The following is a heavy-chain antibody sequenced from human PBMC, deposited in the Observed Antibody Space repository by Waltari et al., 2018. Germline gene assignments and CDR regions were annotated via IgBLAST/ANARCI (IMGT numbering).Heavy chain of an antibody. CDR2: IYHSGST. Sequence: QVQLQESGPGLVKPSETLSLTCAVSGYSISSGYYWGWIRQHPGKGLEWIGSIYHSGSTYYNPSRKSRVTISVDTSKNQFSLKLSSVTAADTAVYYCARLSGYEDYWGQGTLVTVSS. CDR3: ARLSGYEDY. V-gene: IGHV4-38-2*01. D-gene: IGHD5-12*01. J-gene: IGHJ4*02. CDR1: GYSISSGYY.